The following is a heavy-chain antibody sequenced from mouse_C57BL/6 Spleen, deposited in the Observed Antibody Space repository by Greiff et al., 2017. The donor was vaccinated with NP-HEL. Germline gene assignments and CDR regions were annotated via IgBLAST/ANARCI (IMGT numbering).Heavy chain of an antibody. Sequence: QVQLQQSGPGLVQPSQSLSITCTVSGFSLTSYGVHWVRQSPGKGLEWLGVIRRGGSTAYNAAFMSRLSITKDNSKSQVFCKMNSLQADDTDIYYCAHDYRYAMDYWGQGTSVTVSS. D-gene: IGHD2-4*01. CDR1: GFSLTSYG. V-gene: IGHV2-5*01. CDR3: AHDYRYAMDY. J-gene: IGHJ4*01. CDR2: IRRGGST.